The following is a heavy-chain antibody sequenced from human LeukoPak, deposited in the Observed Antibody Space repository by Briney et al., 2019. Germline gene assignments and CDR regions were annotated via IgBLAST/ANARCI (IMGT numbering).Heavy chain of an antibody. V-gene: IGHV1-18*01. CDR3: ARAHIAAAGTASDY. D-gene: IGHD6-13*01. J-gene: IGHJ4*02. Sequence: GASVKVSCKASGYTFTSYAMNWVRQAPGQGLEWMGWISAYNGNTNYAQKLQGRVTMTTDTSTSTAYMELRSLRSDDTAVYYCARAHIAAAGTASDYWGQGTLITVSS. CDR1: GYTFTSYA. CDR2: ISAYNGNT.